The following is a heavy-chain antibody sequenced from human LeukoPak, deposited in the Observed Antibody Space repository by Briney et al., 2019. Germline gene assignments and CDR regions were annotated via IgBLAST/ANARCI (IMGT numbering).Heavy chain of an antibody. Sequence: ASVKVSCKASGYTFTSYGISWVRQAPGQGLEWMGWISAYNGNTNYAQKLQGRVTMTTDTSTITAYMELRSLRSDDTAVYYCARDLGYCSSTSCYRGAFDIWGQGTMVTVSS. CDR2: ISAYNGNT. D-gene: IGHD2-2*01. CDR1: GYTFTSYG. V-gene: IGHV1-18*01. CDR3: ARDLGYCSSTSCYRGAFDI. J-gene: IGHJ3*02.